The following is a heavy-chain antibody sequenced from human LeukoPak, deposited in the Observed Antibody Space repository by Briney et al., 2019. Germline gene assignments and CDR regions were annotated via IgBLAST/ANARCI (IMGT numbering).Heavy chain of an antibody. D-gene: IGHD1-26*01. CDR2: ISYDGSNK. Sequence: PGGSLRLSCAASGFTFSSYAMHWVRQAPGKGLEWVAVISYDGSNKYYADSVKGRFTISRDNSENTLYLQMNSLRAEDTAVYYCARDRVGATDYFDHWGQGTLVTVSS. J-gene: IGHJ4*02. CDR3: ARDRVGATDYFDH. V-gene: IGHV3-30-3*01. CDR1: GFTFSSYA.